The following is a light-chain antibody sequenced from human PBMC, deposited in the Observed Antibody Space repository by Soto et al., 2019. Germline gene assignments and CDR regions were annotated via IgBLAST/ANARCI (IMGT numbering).Light chain of an antibody. J-gene: IGKJ1*01. CDR3: QQYGTSPRT. Sequence: IVLMQSPGTLSLSPGDRATLSCRASQSVGTLYLAWYQKKPGQAPRLLISATSTRATGSPDRFSGSASGTDFTLTISRLEPEDFAVYYCQQYGTSPRTFGQGTKVDIK. V-gene: IGKV3-20*01. CDR2: ATS. CDR1: QSVGTLY.